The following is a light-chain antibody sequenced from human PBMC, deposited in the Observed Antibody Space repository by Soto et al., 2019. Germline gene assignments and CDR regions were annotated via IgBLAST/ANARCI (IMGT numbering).Light chain of an antibody. CDR2: WAS. V-gene: IGKV4-1*01. Sequence: DIVMTQSPDSLAVSLGERATINCKSRQSVLYRSNNKNYLGWYQHKTGQPPKLLIYWASTRESGVPDRFNGSGSGTDFPLTISSLQAEDVAVYYCQQYYSTPHTFGQRTKLEI. CDR3: QQYYSTPHT. CDR1: QSVLYRSNNKNY. J-gene: IGKJ2*01.